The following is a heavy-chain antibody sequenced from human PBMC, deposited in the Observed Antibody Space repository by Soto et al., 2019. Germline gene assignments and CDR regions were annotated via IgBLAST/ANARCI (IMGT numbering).Heavy chain of an antibody. D-gene: IGHD3-3*01. CDR2: INPNSGGT. V-gene: IGHV1-2*02. J-gene: IGHJ5*02. CDR1: GYTFTGYY. CDR3: ARAATIFGFTRFDP. Sequence: QVQLVQSGAEVKKPGASVKVSCKASGYTFTGYYMHWVRQAPGQGLEWMGWINPNSGGTNYAQKFQGRVTITADESTSTAYMELSSLRSEDTAVYYCARAATIFGFTRFDPWGQGTLVTVSS.